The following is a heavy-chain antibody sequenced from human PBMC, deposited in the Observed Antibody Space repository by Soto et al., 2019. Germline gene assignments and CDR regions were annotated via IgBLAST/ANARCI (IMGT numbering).Heavy chain of an antibody. CDR2: IWYDGSNK. CDR1: GFTFSSCG. Sequence: GGSLRLSCAASGFTFSSCGMHWVRQAPGKGLEWVAVIWYDGSNKYYADSVKGRFTISRDNSKNTLYLQMNSLRAEDTAVYYCARTGIAVAGRDYYYGMDVWGQGTTVTVSS. D-gene: IGHD6-19*01. V-gene: IGHV3-33*01. J-gene: IGHJ6*02. CDR3: ARTGIAVAGRDYYYGMDV.